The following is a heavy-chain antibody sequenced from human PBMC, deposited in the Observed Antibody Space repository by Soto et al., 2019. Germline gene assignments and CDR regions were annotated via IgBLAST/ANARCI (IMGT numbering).Heavy chain of an antibody. D-gene: IGHD3-3*01. CDR2: INHFGSP. CDR3: ASLNGGRFLDKGDY. Sequence: SETLSLTCGVYNGSFMGYYWTWVRQPPGKGLEWIGEINHFGSPNYNPSLKGRVAISIDTSKHQFSLSLRSLTAADTAVYYCASLNGGRFLDKGDYWGQGSLVTVSS. CDR1: NGSFMGYY. J-gene: IGHJ4*02. V-gene: IGHV4-34*01.